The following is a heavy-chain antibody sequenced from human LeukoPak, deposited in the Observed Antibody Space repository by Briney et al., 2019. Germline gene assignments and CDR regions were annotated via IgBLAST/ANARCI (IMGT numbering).Heavy chain of an antibody. J-gene: IGHJ4*02. V-gene: IGHV3-23*01. Sequence: PGGSLRLSCAASGFTFSSYAMSWVRQAPGKGLEWVSAISGSGGSTYYADSVKGRFTISRDNSKNTLYLQMNSLRAEDTAVYYCAKVTIVVVAAPIDYWGQGTLVTVSS. D-gene: IGHD2-15*01. CDR1: GFTFSSYA. CDR2: ISGSGGST. CDR3: AKVTIVVVAAPIDY.